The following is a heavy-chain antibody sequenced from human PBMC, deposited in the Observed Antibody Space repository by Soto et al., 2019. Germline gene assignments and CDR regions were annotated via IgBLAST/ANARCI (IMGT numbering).Heavy chain of an antibody. Sequence: SETLSLTCTVSGGSISSYYWSWIRQPPGKGLEWIGYIYYSGSTNYNPSLKSRVTISVDTSKNQFSLKLSSVTAADTAVYYCARAGYGGNYDAFDIWGQGTMVT. J-gene: IGHJ3*02. CDR2: IYYSGST. V-gene: IGHV4-59*01. CDR1: GGSISSYY. D-gene: IGHD4-17*01. CDR3: ARAGYGGNYDAFDI.